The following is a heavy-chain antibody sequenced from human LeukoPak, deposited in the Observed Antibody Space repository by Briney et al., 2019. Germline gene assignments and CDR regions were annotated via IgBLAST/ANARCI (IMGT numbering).Heavy chain of an antibody. CDR1: GFTFSSYS. J-gene: IGHJ6*02. Sequence: GGSLRLSCAASGFTFSSYSMNWVRQAPGKGLEWVSSISSSSYIYYADSVKGRFTISRDNAKNSLYLQMNSLRAEDTAVYYCARDLFSSSWSYYYYYGMDLWGQGTTVTVSS. D-gene: IGHD6-13*01. CDR2: ISSSSYI. CDR3: ARDLFSSSWSYYYYYGMDL. V-gene: IGHV3-21*01.